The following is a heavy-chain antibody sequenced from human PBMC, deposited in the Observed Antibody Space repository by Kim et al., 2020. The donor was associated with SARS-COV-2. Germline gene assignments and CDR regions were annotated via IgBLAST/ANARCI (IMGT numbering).Heavy chain of an antibody. CDR2: ISAYNGNT. V-gene: IGHV1-18*04. CDR1: GYTFTSYG. Sequence: ASVKVSCKASGYTFTSYGISWVRQAPGQGLEWMGWISAYNGNTNYAQKLQGRVTMTTDTSTSTAYMELRSLRSDDTAVYYCARTPYSSSSLYYYGMDVWGQGTTVTVSS. CDR3: ARTPYSSSSLYYYGMDV. J-gene: IGHJ6*02. D-gene: IGHD6-6*01.